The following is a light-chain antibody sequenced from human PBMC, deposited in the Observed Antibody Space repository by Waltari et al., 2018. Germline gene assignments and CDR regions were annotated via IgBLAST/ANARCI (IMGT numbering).Light chain of an antibody. CDR1: QSISSW. Sequence: DIQMTQSPSTLSASVGDRVTITCRASQSISSWLAWYQQKPGKAPNLLISRASSLESGVPSRFSGSGSGTEFSLTISSLQPDDFATYYCQQYDNVRTFGQGTKVEIK. V-gene: IGKV1-5*03. J-gene: IGKJ1*01. CDR3: QQYDNVRT. CDR2: RAS.